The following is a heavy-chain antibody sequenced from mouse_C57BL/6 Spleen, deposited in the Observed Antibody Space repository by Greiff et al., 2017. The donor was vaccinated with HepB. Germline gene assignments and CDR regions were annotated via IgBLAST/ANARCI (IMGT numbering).Heavy chain of an antibody. V-gene: IGHV1-80*01. CDR1: GYAFSSYW. D-gene: IGHD2-4*01. CDR2: IYPGDGDT. Sequence: QVQLQQSGAELVKPGASVKISCKASGYAFSSYWMNWVKQRPGKGLEWIGQIYPGDGDTNYNGKFKGKATLTADKSSSTAYMQLSSLTSEDSAVYFCARIYDYATWFAYWGQGTLVTVSA. CDR3: ARIYDYATWFAY. J-gene: IGHJ3*01.